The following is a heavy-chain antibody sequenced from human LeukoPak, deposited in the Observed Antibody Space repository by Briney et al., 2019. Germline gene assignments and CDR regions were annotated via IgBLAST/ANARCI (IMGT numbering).Heavy chain of an antibody. CDR2: MKGGGET. CDR1: GFSFSNYA. Sequence: GGSLRLSCAASGFSFSNYAMSWVRQAPARGPEWVSSMKGGGETFYADSVKGRFTLSRDDSRNTVYLQLNNLRVEDTAIYYSAKANWVSNADAVWWGQGTQVTVSS. V-gene: IGHV3-23*01. J-gene: IGHJ4*02. CDR3: AKANWVSNADAVW. D-gene: IGHD1-1*01.